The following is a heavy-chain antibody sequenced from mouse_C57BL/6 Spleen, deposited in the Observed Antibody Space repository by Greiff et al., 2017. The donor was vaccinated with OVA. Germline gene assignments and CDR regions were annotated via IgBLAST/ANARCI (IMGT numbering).Heavy chain of an antibody. D-gene: IGHD3-2*02. Sequence: VQLQQPGAELVRPGSSVKLSCKASGYTFTSYWMHWVKQRPIQGLEWIGNIDPSDSETHYNQKFKDKATLTVDKSSSTAYMQLSSLTSEDSAVYYCARRDSSGPSFAYWGQGTLVTVSA. J-gene: IGHJ3*01. CDR2: IDPSDSET. V-gene: IGHV1-52*01. CDR1: GYTFTSYW. CDR3: ARRDSSGPSFAY.